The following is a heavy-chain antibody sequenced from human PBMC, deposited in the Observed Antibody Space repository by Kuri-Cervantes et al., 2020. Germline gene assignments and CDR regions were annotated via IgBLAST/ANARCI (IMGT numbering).Heavy chain of an antibody. V-gene: IGHV1-24*01. CDR1: GNTLTELS. CDR3: ATGCSGGSCTNDY. D-gene: IGHD2-15*01. CDR2: FDPEDGET. J-gene: IGHJ4*02. Sequence: ASVKVSCKVSGNTLTELSMHWVRQAPGKGLEWMGGFDPEDGETIYAQKFQGRVTMTEDTSTDTAYMELSSLRSEDTAVYYCATGCSGGSCTNDYWGQGTLVTVSS.